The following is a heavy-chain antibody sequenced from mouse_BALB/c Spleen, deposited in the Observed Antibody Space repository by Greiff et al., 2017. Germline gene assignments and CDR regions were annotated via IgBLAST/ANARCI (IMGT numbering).Heavy chain of an antibody. CDR3: AGYRYDASWFAY. Sequence: VQLQQPGAELVKPGASVKLSCKASGYTFTSYWMHWVKQRPGQGLEWIGEINPSNGRTNYNEKFKSKATLTVDKSASTAYMQLSSLTSEDSAVYYCAGYRYDASWFAYWGQGTLVTVSA. CDR2: INPSNGRT. D-gene: IGHD2-14*01. J-gene: IGHJ3*01. CDR1: GYTFTSYW. V-gene: IGHV1S81*02.